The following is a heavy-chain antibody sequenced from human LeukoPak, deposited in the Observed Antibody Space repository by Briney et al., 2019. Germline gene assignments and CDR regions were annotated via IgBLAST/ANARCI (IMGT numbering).Heavy chain of an antibody. CDR2: ISGSGGST. J-gene: IGHJ4*02. CDR1: GFTFSTYD. CDR3: AKDLAAVPGNKYFAY. Sequence: GGSLRLSCAASGFTFSTYDMTWVRQAPGKGLEWVSSISGSGGSTYYADSVKGRFTTSRDNSKNPLYLQMNGLRAEDTAVYYCAKDLAAVPGNKYFAYWGQGTLVTVSS. V-gene: IGHV3-23*01. D-gene: IGHD6-19*01.